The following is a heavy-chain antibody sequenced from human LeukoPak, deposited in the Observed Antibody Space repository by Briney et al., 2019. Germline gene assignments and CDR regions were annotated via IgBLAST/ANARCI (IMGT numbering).Heavy chain of an antibody. Sequence: ASVNVSCTVSGYTITELSMHWVRQPPGKGLEWMGGFDPEDSETSYAQQFQGRVTMTEDTSTDTAYMELSSLRSEDTAVYYCAISRGYCSSTSCYNNWFDPWGQGTLVTVSS. J-gene: IGHJ5*02. V-gene: IGHV1-24*01. CDR2: FDPEDSET. D-gene: IGHD2-2*02. CDR3: AISRGYCSSTSCYNNWFDP. CDR1: GYTITELS.